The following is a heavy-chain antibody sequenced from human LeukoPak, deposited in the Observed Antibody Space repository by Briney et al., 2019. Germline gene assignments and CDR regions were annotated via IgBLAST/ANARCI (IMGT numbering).Heavy chain of an antibody. D-gene: IGHD6-13*01. Sequence: ASVKVSCKASGYTFTSYGISWVRQAPGQGLEWMGRIIPILGIANYAQKFQGRVTITADKSTSTVYMELTSLRSEDTAVYYCARATVQWNIAAASDPWGQGTLVTVSS. J-gene: IGHJ5*02. V-gene: IGHV1-69*04. CDR1: GYTFTSYG. CDR3: ARATVQWNIAAASDP. CDR2: IIPILGIA.